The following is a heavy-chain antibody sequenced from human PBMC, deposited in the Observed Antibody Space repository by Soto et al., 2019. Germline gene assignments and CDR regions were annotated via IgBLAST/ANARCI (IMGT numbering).Heavy chain of an antibody. J-gene: IGHJ6*02. V-gene: IGHV3-48*03. Sequence: VGSLRLSCATSGFTFSIYEMNLVRQAPGKGLGWVSYISSSGSTIYYADSVKGRFTISRDNAKNSLYLQMDSLRAEDTAVYYCARDQEAGSFFPYYYGMDVWGQGTTVTVSS. D-gene: IGHD6-13*01. CDR3: ARDQEAGSFFPYYYGMDV. CDR1: GFTFSIYE. CDR2: ISSSGSTI.